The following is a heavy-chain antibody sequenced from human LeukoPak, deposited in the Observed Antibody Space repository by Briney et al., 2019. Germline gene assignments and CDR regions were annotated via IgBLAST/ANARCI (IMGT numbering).Heavy chain of an antibody. CDR2: IGSNGYT. V-gene: IGHV3-69-1*01. CDR3: ARDVIPTDYEDYYYGMDV. J-gene: IGHJ6*02. Sequence: GGSLRLSCAASGFIFSDYAMNWVRQAPGKGLEWVSSIGSNGYTFYTGSVKGRFAISRDNAKSSLYLQMNSLRAEDTAVYYCARDVIPTDYEDYYYGMDVWGQGTTVTVSS. CDR1: GFIFSDYA. D-gene: IGHD4-17*01.